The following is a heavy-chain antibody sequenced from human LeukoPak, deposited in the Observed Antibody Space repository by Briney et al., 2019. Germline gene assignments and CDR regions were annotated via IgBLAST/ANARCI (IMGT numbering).Heavy chain of an antibody. Sequence: GGSLRLSCAASGFTFSSYGMHWVRQAPGKGLEWVAVISYDGGNKYYADSVKGRFTISRDNSKNTLCLQMNSLRADDTAVYYCAKDFSSSGYYFDYWGQGTLVTVSS. CDR2: ISYDGGNK. CDR1: GFTFSSYG. CDR3: AKDFSSSGYYFDY. D-gene: IGHD3-22*01. J-gene: IGHJ4*02. V-gene: IGHV3-30*18.